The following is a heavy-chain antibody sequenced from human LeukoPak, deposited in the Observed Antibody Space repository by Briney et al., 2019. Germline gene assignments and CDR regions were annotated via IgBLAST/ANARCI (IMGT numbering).Heavy chain of an antibody. CDR2: ISDSGGRT. D-gene: IGHD3-22*01. J-gene: IGHJ4*02. CDR3: AKRGVVIRVILVGFHKEAYYFDS. V-gene: IGHV3-23*01. Sequence: GGSLRLSCAVSGNTLSNYGMSWVRQAPGKGLEWVAGISDSGGRTNYADSVKGRFTISRDNPKNTLYLQMNSLRTEDTAVYFCAKRGVVIRVILVGFHKEAYYFDSWGQGALVTVSS. CDR1: GNTLSNYG.